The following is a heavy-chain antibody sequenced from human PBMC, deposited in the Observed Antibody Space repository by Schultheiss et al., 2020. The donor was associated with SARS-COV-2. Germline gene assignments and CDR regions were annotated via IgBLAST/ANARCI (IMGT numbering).Heavy chain of an antibody. CDR3: AREAKASNWDGMDV. Sequence: ASVKVSCKASGGTFSSYAISWVRQAPGQGLEWMGWINPNSGGTNYAQKFQGWVTMTRDTSTSTAYMELRSLRSDDTAVYYCAREAKASNWDGMDVWGQGTTVTVSS. D-gene: IGHD1-1*01. CDR1: GGTFSSYA. CDR2: INPNSGGT. V-gene: IGHV1-2*04. J-gene: IGHJ6*02.